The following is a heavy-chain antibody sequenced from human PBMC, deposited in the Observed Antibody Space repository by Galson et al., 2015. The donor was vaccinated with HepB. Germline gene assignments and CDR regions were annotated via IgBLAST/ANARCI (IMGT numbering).Heavy chain of an antibody. V-gene: IGHV3-74*01. CDR3: ASLSGPTDY. J-gene: IGHJ4*02. D-gene: IGHD5-12*01. Sequence: SLRLSCAASGFTFSSYWMHWVRQVPGKGLVWVSEINSDGGGTSYADSVKGRFTISRDNAKNTLYLQMNGLRPEDTAVYYCASLSGPTDYWGQGAMVTVSS. CDR1: GFTFSSYW. CDR2: INSDGGGT.